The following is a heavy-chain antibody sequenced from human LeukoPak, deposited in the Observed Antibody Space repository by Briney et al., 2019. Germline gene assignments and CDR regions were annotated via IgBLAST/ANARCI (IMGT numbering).Heavy chain of an antibody. Sequence: SVKVSCKASGGTFSSYAISWVRQAPGQGLEWMGGIIPIFGTANYAQKFQGRVTITADKSTSTAYMELSSLRSEDTAVYYCARDPNPYYYGSGSYALNWFDPWGQGTLVTVSS. CDR1: GGTFSSYA. CDR2: IIPIFGTA. CDR3: ARDPNPYYYGSGSYALNWFDP. D-gene: IGHD3-10*01. V-gene: IGHV1-69*06. J-gene: IGHJ5*02.